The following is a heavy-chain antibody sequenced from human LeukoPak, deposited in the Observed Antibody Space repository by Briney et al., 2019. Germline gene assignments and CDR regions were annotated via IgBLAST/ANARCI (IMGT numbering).Heavy chain of an antibody. V-gene: IGHV3-48*03. CDR2: ISSSGSTI. D-gene: IGHD2-2*01. J-gene: IGHJ4*02. CDR3: AKAPVVVPALLTYYFDY. CDR1: GFTFSSYE. Sequence: GGSLRLSCAASGFTFSSYEMNWVRQAPGKGLEWVSYISSSGSTIYYADSVKGRFTISRDNAKNSLYLQMNSLRAEDTAVYYCAKAPVVVPALLTYYFDYWGQGTLVTVSS.